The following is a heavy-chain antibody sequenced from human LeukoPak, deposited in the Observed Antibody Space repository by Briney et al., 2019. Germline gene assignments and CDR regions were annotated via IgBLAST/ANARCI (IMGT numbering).Heavy chain of an antibody. CDR1: GYTLTELS. Sequence: ASVKVSCKVSGYTLTELSMHWVRQAPGKGLEWMGGFDPEDGETIYAQKFQGRVTMTEDTSTDTAYMELSSLRSEDTAVYYCATDGKIYCSGGSCYDFDYWAREPWSPSPQ. J-gene: IGHJ4*02. D-gene: IGHD2-15*01. CDR2: FDPEDGET. CDR3: ATDGKIYCSGGSCYDFDY. V-gene: IGHV1-24*01.